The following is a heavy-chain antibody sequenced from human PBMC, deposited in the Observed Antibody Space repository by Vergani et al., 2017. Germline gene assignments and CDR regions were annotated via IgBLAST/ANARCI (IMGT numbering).Heavy chain of an antibody. J-gene: IGHJ4*02. CDR3: ASLPLMILVLY. Sequence: EVQLVESGGGLVQPGGSLRLSCAASGFTFSSYWMSWVRQAPGKGLEWVANIKKVGSEKYYVDSVKGRVTISRDNAKNSLYLQMNSLRAEDTAVYYCASLPLMILVLYWGQGTLVTVSS. CDR2: IKKVGSEK. D-gene: IGHD3-22*01. V-gene: IGHV3-7*03. CDR1: GFTFSSYW.